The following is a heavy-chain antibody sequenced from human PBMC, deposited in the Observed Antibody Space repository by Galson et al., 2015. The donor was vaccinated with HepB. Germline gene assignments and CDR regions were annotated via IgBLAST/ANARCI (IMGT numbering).Heavy chain of an antibody. J-gene: IGHJ3*02. CDR3: ARGMGTMIVGTDAFDI. Sequence: ETLSLTCAVSGGSISSSNWWSWVRQPPGKGLEWIGEIYHSGSTNYNPSLKSRVTISVDKSKNQFSLKLSSVTAADTAVYYCARGMGTMIVGTDAFDIWGQGTMVTVSS. CDR1: GGSISSSNW. CDR2: IYHSGST. D-gene: IGHD3-22*01. V-gene: IGHV4-4*02.